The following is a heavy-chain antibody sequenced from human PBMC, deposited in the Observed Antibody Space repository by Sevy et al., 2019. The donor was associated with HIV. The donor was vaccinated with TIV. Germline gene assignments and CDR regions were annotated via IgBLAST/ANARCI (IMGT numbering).Heavy chain of an antibody. CDR1: GFTFSTYS. CDR2: IWFDGSNK. CDR3: ADAVADSNYYYVLDG. D-gene: IGHD6-19*01. V-gene: IGHV3-33*01. Sequence: GGSLRLSCAASGFTFSTYSMHWVRQAPGKGLEWVALIWFDGSNKYYADSVKGRFTISRDNAKNTLYLQMNSLRAEETAFYCCADAVADSNYYYVLDGWGQGTTITVSS. J-gene: IGHJ6*02.